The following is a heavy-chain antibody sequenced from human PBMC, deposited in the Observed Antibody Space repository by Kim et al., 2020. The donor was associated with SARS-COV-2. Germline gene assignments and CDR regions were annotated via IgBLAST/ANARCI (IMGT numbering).Heavy chain of an antibody. CDR1: GFSFSNYC. V-gene: IGHV3-21*06. J-gene: IGHJ4*02. CDR3: TAGHYSGPWG. D-gene: IGHD3-10*01. CDR2: INGSGSEK. Sequence: GGSLRLSCAASGFSFSNYCMNWVRQAPGKGLEWVANINGSGSEKNYADSVKGRFTTSRDNARNSLFLQMNRLRVEDTAVYYCTAGHYSGPWGWGQGTLVTV.